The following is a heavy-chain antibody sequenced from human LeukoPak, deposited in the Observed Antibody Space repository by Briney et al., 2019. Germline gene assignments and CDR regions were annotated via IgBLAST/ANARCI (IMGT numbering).Heavy chain of an antibody. Sequence: GGSLRLSCAASGFTFSSYAMSWVRQAPGKGLEWVSAISGSGGSTYYADSVKGRFTISRGNSKNTLYLQMHSLRAEDTAVYYCAKERVEMATLYYFDYWGQGTLVTVSS. D-gene: IGHD5-24*01. J-gene: IGHJ4*02. CDR1: GFTFSSYA. V-gene: IGHV3-23*01. CDR3: AKERVEMATLYYFDY. CDR2: ISGSGGST.